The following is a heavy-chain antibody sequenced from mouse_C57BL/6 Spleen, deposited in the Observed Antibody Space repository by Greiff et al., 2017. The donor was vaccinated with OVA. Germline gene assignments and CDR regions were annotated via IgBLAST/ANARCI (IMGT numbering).Heavy chain of an antibody. CDR1: GYTFTSYD. J-gene: IGHJ3*01. CDR2: IYPRDGST. D-gene: IGHD2-5*01. Sequence: VKLVESGPELVKPGASVKLSCKASGYTFTSYDINWVKQRPGQGLEWIGWIYPRDGSTKYNETFKGKATLTVDTSSSTAYMELHSLTSEDSAVYFCARSNWFAYWGQGTLVTVSA. V-gene: IGHV1-85*01. CDR3: ARSNWFAY.